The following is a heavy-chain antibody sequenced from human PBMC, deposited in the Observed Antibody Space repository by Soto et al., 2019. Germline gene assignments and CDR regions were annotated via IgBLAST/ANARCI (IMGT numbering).Heavy chain of an antibody. V-gene: IGHV3-30-3*01. CDR2: ISYDGSNK. J-gene: IGHJ4*02. CDR1: GFTFSSYA. D-gene: IGHD2-15*01. CDR3: ARGTPNKDIVVVVAARVIV. Sequence: GGSLRLSCAASGFTFSSYAMHWVRQAPGKGLEWVAVISYDGSNKYYADSVKGRFTISRDNSKNTLYLQMNSLRAEDTAVYYCARGTPNKDIVVVVAARVIVWGQGTLVTVSS.